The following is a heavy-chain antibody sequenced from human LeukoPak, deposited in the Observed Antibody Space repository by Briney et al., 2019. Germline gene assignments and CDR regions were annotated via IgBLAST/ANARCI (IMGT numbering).Heavy chain of an antibody. Sequence: GSSVKVSCKASGGTFSSYAINWVRQAPGQGLEWMGGIIPVFGTANYPQKFQGRVSITADESTSTAYMQLSSLRSEDTAVYYCARAATVTTLITWFDPWGQGTLVIVSS. J-gene: IGHJ5*02. V-gene: IGHV1-69*01. CDR1: GGTFSSYA. D-gene: IGHD4-17*01. CDR2: IIPVFGTA. CDR3: ARAATVTTLITWFDP.